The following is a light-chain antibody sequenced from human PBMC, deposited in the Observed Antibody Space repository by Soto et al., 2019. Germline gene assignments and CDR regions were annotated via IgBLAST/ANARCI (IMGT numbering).Light chain of an antibody. CDR1: SSKIGAGYD. CDR3: QSYDSSLSGFVV. Sequence: QLVLTQPPSVSGARGRRVTISCTGSSSKIGAGYDVHWYQQLPGTAPKLLIYGNSNRPSGVPDRFSGSKSGTSASLAITGLQAEDEADYYCQSYDSSLSGFVVFGGGTKLTVL. CDR2: GNS. V-gene: IGLV1-40*01. J-gene: IGLJ2*01.